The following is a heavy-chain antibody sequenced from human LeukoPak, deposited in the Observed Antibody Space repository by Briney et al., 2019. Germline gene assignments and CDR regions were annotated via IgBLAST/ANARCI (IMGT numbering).Heavy chain of an antibody. Sequence: SETLSLTCNVSGGSISRYYWAWIRQPPGTGLESIGKIHNSGNAYYNPSLKSRVTLSMDASRNQVSLRLNSVTAADTAVYYCASGYSTTLDFWGQGTLVTVSS. CDR1: GGSISRYY. J-gene: IGHJ4*02. CDR3: ASGYSTTLDF. V-gene: IGHV4-59*04. D-gene: IGHD6-13*01. CDR2: IHNSGNA.